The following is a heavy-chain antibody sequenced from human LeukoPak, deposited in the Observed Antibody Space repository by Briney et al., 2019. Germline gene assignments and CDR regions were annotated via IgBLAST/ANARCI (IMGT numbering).Heavy chain of an antibody. Sequence: GASVKVSCKASGYTFTGYYMHWVRQAPGQGLEWMGIINPSGGSTSYAQKFQGRVTMTRDTSTGTVYMELSSLRSEDTAVYYCARDRPVNDFWSGYFNWYFDLWGRGTLVTVSS. D-gene: IGHD3-3*01. V-gene: IGHV1-46*01. J-gene: IGHJ2*01. CDR3: ARDRPVNDFWSGYFNWYFDL. CDR1: GYTFTGYY. CDR2: INPSGGST.